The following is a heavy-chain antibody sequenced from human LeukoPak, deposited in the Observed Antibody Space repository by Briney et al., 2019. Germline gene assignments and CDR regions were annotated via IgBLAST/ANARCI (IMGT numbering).Heavy chain of an antibody. V-gene: IGHV4-39*01. CDR1: GGSINSDTYY. D-gene: IGHD3-22*01. CDR3: VRRHYFDSSGYY. CDR2: IYYSGST. Sequence: SETLSLTCTVSGGSINSDTYYGGWIRQPPGTGLELIGTIYYSGSTYSNPSLKSRVTVSVDTSKNQFSLKLSSVTAADTAVYYCVRRHYFDSSGYYWGQGTLVTVSS. J-gene: IGHJ4*02.